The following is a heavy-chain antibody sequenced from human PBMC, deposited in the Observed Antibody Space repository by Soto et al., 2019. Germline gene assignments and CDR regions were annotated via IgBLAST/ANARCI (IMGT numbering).Heavy chain of an antibody. Sequence: SETLSLTCAVYGGSFSGYYWSWIRQPPGKGLEWIGEINHSGSTNYNPSLKSRVTISVDTSKNQFSLKLSSVTAADTAVYYCARGLGNRRYSGYDTRYYFDYWGQGTLVTVSS. CDR2: INHSGST. D-gene: IGHD5-12*01. J-gene: IGHJ4*02. CDR3: ARGLGNRRYSGYDTRYYFDY. CDR1: GGSFSGYY. V-gene: IGHV4-34*01.